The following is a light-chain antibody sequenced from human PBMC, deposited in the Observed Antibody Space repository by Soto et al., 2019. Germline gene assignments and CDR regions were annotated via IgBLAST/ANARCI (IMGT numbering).Light chain of an antibody. CDR2: DSS. CDR1: QSISKW. V-gene: IGKV1-5*01. Sequence: DIQMTQFPSTLSASVGDRVTITCRASQSISKWLAWYQQKPGKAPKLLIYDSSTLQSGVPSRFSGSGSGTEFTLTVTSLQPEDFASYFCQQYDKYSTFGHGTKVDIK. J-gene: IGKJ1*01. CDR3: QQYDKYST.